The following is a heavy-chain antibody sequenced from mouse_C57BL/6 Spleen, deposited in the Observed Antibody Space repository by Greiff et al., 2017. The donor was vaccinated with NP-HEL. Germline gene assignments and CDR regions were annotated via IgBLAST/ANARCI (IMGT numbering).Heavy chain of an antibody. CDR3: ARRGYGSSSYWYFDV. D-gene: IGHD1-1*01. Sequence: EVKLVESGPGLVKPSQSLSLTCSVTGYSITSGYYWNWLRQFPGNKLEWMGYISYYGSNNYNPSLENRISMTRDTSKNQVFLKLNSVTTEDTATYYCARRGYGSSSYWYFDVWGTGTTVTVSS. J-gene: IGHJ1*03. CDR2: ISYYGSN. V-gene: IGHV3-6*01. CDR1: GYSITSGYY.